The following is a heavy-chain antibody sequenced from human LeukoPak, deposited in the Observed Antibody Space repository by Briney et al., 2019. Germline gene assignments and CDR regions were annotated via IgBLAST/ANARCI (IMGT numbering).Heavy chain of an antibody. CDR1: GGSISSYY. D-gene: IGHD1-26*01. CDR2: FYYSGSP. J-gene: IGHJ3*02. Sequence: PSETLSLTCTVSGGSISSYYWSWIRQPPGKGLEWIGYFYYSGSPNYNPSLKSRVTISVDTSKNQFSLKLSSVTAADTAVYYCARVWEQRSGAFDIWGQGTMVTVPS. V-gene: IGHV4-59*01. CDR3: ARVWEQRSGAFDI.